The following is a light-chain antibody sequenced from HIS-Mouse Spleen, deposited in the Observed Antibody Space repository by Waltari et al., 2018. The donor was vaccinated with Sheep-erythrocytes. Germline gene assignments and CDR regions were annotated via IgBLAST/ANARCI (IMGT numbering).Light chain of an antibody. J-gene: IGKJ2*01. V-gene: IGKV3-11*01. CDR2: DAS. CDR1: QSVSRY. CDR3: QQRSNWYT. Sequence: EIVLTQSPATLSLSPGXRATLCCRALQSVSRYLAWYQQKPGQAXRLLLYDASNRATGIPARFSGSGSGTDFTLTISSLEPEDFAVYYCQQRSNWYTFGQGTKLEIK.